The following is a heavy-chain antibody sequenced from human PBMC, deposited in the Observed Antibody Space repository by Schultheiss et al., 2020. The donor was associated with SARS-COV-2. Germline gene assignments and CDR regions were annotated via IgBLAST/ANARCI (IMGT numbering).Heavy chain of an antibody. J-gene: IGHJ4*02. CDR3: AKVPDY. CDR2: IYSGGST. Sequence: GGSLRLSCAASGFTFSSYAMSWVRQAPGKGLEWVSVIYSGGSTYYADSVKGRFTISRDNSKNTLYLQMNSLRAEDTAVYYCAKVPDYWGQGTLVTVSS. V-gene: IGHV3-23*03. CDR1: GFTFSSYA.